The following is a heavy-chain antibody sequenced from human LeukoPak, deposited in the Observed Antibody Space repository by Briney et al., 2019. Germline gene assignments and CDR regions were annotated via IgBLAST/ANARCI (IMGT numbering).Heavy chain of an antibody. J-gene: IGHJ4*02. CDR3: ARADPRLGEGFDY. D-gene: IGHD3-16*01. Sequence: GASVKVSCKASGYTFITYVIIWVRQAPGQGLEWMGWISGYNGNTNYAQKLQARVTMTTDTSTSTAYMELRSLRSDDTAVYYCARADPRLGEGFDYWGQGTLVTVSS. CDR1: GYTFITYV. CDR2: ISGYNGNT. V-gene: IGHV1-18*01.